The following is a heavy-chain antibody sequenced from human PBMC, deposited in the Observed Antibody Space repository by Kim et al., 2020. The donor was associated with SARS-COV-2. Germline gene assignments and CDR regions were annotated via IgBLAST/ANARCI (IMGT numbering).Heavy chain of an antibody. J-gene: IGHJ4*02. CDR3: ARQRYSSSYFDY. D-gene: IGHD6-6*01. V-gene: IGHV5-51*01. Sequence: YSPSFQGQVTISADKSISTAYLQWSSLKASDTAMYYCARQRYSSSYFDYWGQGTLVTVSS.